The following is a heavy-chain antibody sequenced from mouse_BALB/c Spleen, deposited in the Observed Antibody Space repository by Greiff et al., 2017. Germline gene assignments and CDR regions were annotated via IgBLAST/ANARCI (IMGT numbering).Heavy chain of an antibody. CDR1: GFNIKDTY. V-gene: IGHV14-3*02. CDR2: IDPANGNT. Sequence: VQLKQSGAELVKPGASVKLSCTASGFNIKDTYMHWVKQRPEQGLEWIGRIDPANGNTKYDPKFQGKATITADTSSNTAYLQLSSLTSEDTAVYYCAIYYGYDKDYWGQGTTLTVSS. D-gene: IGHD2-2*01. J-gene: IGHJ2*01. CDR3: AIYYGYDKDY.